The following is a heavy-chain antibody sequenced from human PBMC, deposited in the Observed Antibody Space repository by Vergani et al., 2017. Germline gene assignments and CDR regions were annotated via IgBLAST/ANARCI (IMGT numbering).Heavy chain of an antibody. CDR2: IRSKAYGGTT. CDR3: TRDLVVVAATSYSYWFDP. D-gene: IGHD2-15*01. Sequence: EVQLVESGGGLVQPGGSLRLSCAASGFTFSSYAMSWFRQAPGKGLEWVGFIRSKAYGGTTEYAASVKGRFTISRDDSKSIAYLQMNSLKTEDTAVYYCTRDLVVVAATSYSYWFDPWGQGTLVTVSS. J-gene: IGHJ5*02. CDR1: GFTFSSYA. V-gene: IGHV3-49*03.